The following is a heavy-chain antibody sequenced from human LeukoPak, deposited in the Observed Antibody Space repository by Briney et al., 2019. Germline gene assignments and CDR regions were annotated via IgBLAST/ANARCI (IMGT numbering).Heavy chain of an antibody. J-gene: IGHJ4*02. CDR3: AKDKSPYNWNYFDY. D-gene: IGHD1-20*01. V-gene: IGHV3-9*01. CDR1: GFTFDDYA. Sequence: GGSLRLSCAASGFTFDDYAMHWVRQAPGKGLEWVSGISWSSGNVGYADSVKGRFTISRNNAKNSLYLQMNSLRAEDTALYYCAKDKSPYNWNYFDYWGQGTLVTVSS. CDR2: ISWSSGNV.